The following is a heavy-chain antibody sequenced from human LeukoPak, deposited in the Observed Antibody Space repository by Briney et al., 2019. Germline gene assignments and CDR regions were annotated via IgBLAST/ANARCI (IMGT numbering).Heavy chain of an antibody. CDR2: IRSKAYGGTT. J-gene: IGHJ4*02. D-gene: IGHD4-17*01. CDR1: GFTFGDYA. V-gene: IGHV3-49*03. CDR3: TRVEPVTGDYFDY. Sequence: GGSLRLSCTASGFTFGDYAMSWFRQAPGKGLEWVGFIRSKAYGGTTEYAASVKGRFTISRDDSKSIAHLQMNSLKTEDTAVYYCTRVEPVTGDYFDYWGQGTLVTVSS.